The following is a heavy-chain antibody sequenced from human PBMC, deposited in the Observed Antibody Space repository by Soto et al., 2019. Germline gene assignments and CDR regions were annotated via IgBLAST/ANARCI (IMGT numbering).Heavy chain of an antibody. CDR1: GYTFTNYG. CDR3: ARAKEVSATPIHYYSMDV. Sequence: AASVKVSCKASGYTFTNYGISWVRQAPGQGLEWMGWITANNDKTNYAQKFQGRVTMTTDTSSDTAFMEVRSLRSDDTAVYYCARAKEVSATPIHYYSMDVRGKGTTVAVSS. CDR2: ITANNDKT. D-gene: IGHD6-13*01. V-gene: IGHV1-18*01. J-gene: IGHJ6*03.